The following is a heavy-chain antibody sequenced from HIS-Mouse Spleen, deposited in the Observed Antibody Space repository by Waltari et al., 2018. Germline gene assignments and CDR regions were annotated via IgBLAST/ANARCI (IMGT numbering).Heavy chain of an antibody. CDR2: IYYSGST. D-gene: IGHD1-7*01. Sequence: QLQLQESGPGLVTPSEPLSPTCTVSGCSISSSSYHLGWIRQPPGKGLEWIGGIYYSGSTYYNPSLKSRVTISVDTSKNQFSLKLSSVTAADTAVYYCARATELELLDYWGQGTLVTVSS. J-gene: IGHJ4*02. CDR1: GCSISSSSYH. V-gene: IGHV4-39*07. CDR3: ARATELELLDY.